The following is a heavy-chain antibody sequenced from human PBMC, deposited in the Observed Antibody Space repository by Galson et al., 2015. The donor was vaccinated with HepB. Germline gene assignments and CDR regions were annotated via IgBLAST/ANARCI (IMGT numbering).Heavy chain of an antibody. CDR3: AKGGSATSSDGFDI. V-gene: IGHV3-23*01. CDR1: GFTFSTYA. Sequence: LRLSCAASGFTFSTYAMSWVRQAPGKGLEWVSGVSAGGDKTYYADSVKGRFTISRDNSKNTLYLQLNILGAEDTAVFYCAKGGSATSSDGFDIWGQGTKVTVSS. J-gene: IGHJ3*02. D-gene: IGHD3-16*01. CDR2: VSAGGDKT.